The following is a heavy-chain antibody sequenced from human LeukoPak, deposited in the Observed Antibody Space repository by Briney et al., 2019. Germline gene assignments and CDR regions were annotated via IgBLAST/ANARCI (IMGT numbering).Heavy chain of an antibody. CDR2: NNPNRGGT. CDR1: GYTFTGYY. V-gene: IGHV1-2*02. J-gene: IGHJ4*02. CDR3: ARGGVPTPTVDFDY. Sequence: GFSVKVSCKASGYTFTGYYMHWVRQAPGQGLEWMGLNNPNRGGTNYAQKFQGRVTMTRDTSISTAYMELSRLRSDDTAVYYCARGGVPTPTVDFDYWGQGTLVTVSS. D-gene: IGHD4-23*01.